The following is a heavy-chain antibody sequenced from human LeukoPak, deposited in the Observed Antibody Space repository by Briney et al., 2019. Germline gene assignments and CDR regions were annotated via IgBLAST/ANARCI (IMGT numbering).Heavy chain of an antibody. D-gene: IGHD3-22*01. CDR1: GFTFSSYD. CDR2: ISYDGSNK. V-gene: IGHV3-30*03. CDR3: ARDPGTGYLYDSGGYNY. Sequence: GGSLRLSCAASGFTFSSYDMHWVRQAPGKGLEWVAVISYDGSNKYYADSVKGRFTISRDNAKNSLYLQMNSLRAEDTAVYYCARDPGTGYLYDSGGYNYWGQGTLVTVSS. J-gene: IGHJ4*02.